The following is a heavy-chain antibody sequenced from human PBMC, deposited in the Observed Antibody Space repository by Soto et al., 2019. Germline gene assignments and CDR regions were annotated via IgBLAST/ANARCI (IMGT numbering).Heavy chain of an antibody. V-gene: IGHV3-30*18. Sequence: PGGSLRLSCAASGFTFSSYGVHWVRQAPGKGLEWVAVISYDGSNKYYADSVKGRFTISRDNSKNTLYLQMNSLRAEDTAVYYCAKPVGYSSGWHTQGTEYFQHWGQGTLVTVSS. CDR2: ISYDGSNK. CDR3: AKPVGYSSGWHTQGTEYFQH. D-gene: IGHD6-19*01. CDR1: GFTFSSYG. J-gene: IGHJ1*01.